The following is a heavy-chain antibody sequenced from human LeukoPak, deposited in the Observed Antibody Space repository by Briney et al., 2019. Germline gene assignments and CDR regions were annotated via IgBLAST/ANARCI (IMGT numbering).Heavy chain of an antibody. J-gene: IGHJ4*02. Sequence: PGGSLRLSCAASGFTFSSYAMSWVRQAPGKGLEWVSGISGSAGSTYYADSVKGRFTISRDNSKNMLYLEMNSLRGEDTAIYYCAKDAARHSSGCLQYWGQGTLVTVSS. CDR3: AKDAARHSSGCLQY. CDR1: GFTFSSYA. D-gene: IGHD6-19*01. CDR2: ISGSAGST. V-gene: IGHV3-23*01.